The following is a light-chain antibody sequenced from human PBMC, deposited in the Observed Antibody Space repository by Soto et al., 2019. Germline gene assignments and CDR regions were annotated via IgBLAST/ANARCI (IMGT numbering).Light chain of an antibody. Sequence: QSVLTQPPSVSAAPGQKVTISCSGSNSNIGNNYVSWYQQVPGTAPKLLIYDNIQRPSGIPDRFSGSKFGTSATLDITGLQTGDEADYYCGTWDSSLNSLLFGGGTKLTVL. J-gene: IGLJ2*01. V-gene: IGLV1-51*01. CDR2: DNI. CDR3: GTWDSSLNSLL. CDR1: NSNIGNNY.